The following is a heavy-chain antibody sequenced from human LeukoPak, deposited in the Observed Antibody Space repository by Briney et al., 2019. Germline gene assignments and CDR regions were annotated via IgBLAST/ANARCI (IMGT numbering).Heavy chain of an antibody. D-gene: IGHD6-19*01. CDR3: ARVQTVAARYWFDP. Sequence: SETLSLTCTVSGYSISSGYYWGWIRQPPGKGLEWIGSIYHSGSTYYNPSLKSRVTISVDTSKNQFSLKLSSVTAADTAVYYCARVQTVAARYWFDPWGQGTLVTVSS. CDR1: GYSISSGYY. CDR2: IYHSGST. J-gene: IGHJ5*02. V-gene: IGHV4-38-2*02.